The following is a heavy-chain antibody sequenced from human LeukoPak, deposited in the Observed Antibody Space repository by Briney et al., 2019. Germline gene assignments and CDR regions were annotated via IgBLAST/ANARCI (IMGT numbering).Heavy chain of an antibody. CDR2: IFPIFGTA. D-gene: IGHD2-15*01. CDR1: VGTFSSYA. CDR3: ARDLAAPYFDY. Sequence: GASVKVSCKASVGTFSSYAISWVRQAPGQGLGCMGGIFPIFGTANYAQKFQGRVTITADESTSTAYMELSSLRSEDTAVYYCARDLAAPYFDYWGQGTLVTVSS. V-gene: IGHV1-69*13. J-gene: IGHJ4*02.